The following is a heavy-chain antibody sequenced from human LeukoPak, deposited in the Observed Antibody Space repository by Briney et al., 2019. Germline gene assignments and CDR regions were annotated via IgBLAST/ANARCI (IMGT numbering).Heavy chain of an antibody. CDR3: ARYIVVVTASWYFDY. CDR2: IYYSGST. J-gene: IGHJ4*02. Sequence: SETLPLTCAVYGGSFSGYYWSWIRQPPGKGLEWIGSIYYSGSTYYNPSLKSRVTISVDTSKNQFSLKLSSVTAADTAVYYCARYIVVVTASWYFDYWGQGTLVTVSS. V-gene: IGHV4-34*01. CDR1: GGSFSGYY. D-gene: IGHD2-21*02.